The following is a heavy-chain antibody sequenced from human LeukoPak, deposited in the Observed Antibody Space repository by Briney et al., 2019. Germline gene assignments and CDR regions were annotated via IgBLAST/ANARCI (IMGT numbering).Heavy chain of an antibody. V-gene: IGHV4-34*01. CDR1: GGSFSGYY. Sequence: SETLSLTCAVYGGSFSGYYWSWIRQPPGKGLEWIGEINHSGSTNYNPSLKSRVTISVDTSKNQFSLKLSSVTAADTAVYYCARGRGYCGGGSCYTGYYYYYGMDVWGQGTTVTVSS. CDR3: ARGRGYCGGGSCYTGYYYYYGMDV. D-gene: IGHD2-15*01. J-gene: IGHJ6*02. CDR2: INHSGST.